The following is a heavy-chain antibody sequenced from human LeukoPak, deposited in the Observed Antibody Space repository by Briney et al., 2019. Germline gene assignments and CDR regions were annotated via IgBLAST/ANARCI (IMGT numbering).Heavy chain of an antibody. V-gene: IGHV1-18*01. CDR3: ARDLGPVAGNYFGY. Sequence: GASVKVSCKASGGTFSSYAISWVRQAPGQGLEWMGWISAYNGNTNYAQKLQGRVTMTTDTSTSTAYMELRSLRSDDTAVYYCARDLGPVAGNYFGYWGQGTLVTVSS. D-gene: IGHD6-19*01. CDR1: GGTFSSYA. CDR2: ISAYNGNT. J-gene: IGHJ4*02.